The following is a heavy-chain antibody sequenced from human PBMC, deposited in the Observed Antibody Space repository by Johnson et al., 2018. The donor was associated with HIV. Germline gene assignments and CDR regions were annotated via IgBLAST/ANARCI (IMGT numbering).Heavy chain of an antibody. D-gene: IGHD1-26*01. Sequence: VQLVESGGGVVRPGGSLRLSCAASGFTFDDYGMSWVRQAPGKGLEWVCGINWNGGSTAYADSVRGRFTISRDNSKNALYLQMNSLRAEDTAVYYCARVRVGAFDIWGQGTMVTVSS. CDR3: ARVRVGAFDI. J-gene: IGHJ3*02. V-gene: IGHV3-20*04. CDR1: GFTFDDYG. CDR2: INWNGGST.